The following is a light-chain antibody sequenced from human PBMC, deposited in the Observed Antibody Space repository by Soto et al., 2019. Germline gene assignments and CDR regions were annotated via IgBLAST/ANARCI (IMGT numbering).Light chain of an antibody. Sequence: QSVLTQPPSASGTPGQRVTISCSGSSSNIGSNTVNWYQQLPGTAPKLLIYSNNQRPSGVPDRFCGSKSGTSASLAISGLQSEDEADYYCAAWDDSLNGFYVFGTGTKVTVL. J-gene: IGLJ1*01. CDR2: SNN. V-gene: IGLV1-44*01. CDR3: AAWDDSLNGFYV. CDR1: SSNIGSNT.